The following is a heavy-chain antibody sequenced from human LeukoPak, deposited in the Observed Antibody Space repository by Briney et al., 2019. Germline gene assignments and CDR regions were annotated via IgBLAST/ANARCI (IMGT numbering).Heavy chain of an antibody. Sequence: ASVKVSCKASGYTFTGYYMHWVRQAPGQGLEWMGWINPNSGGTNYAQKFQGRVTMTRDTSTSTVYMELSSLRSEDTAVYYCASSAGTRWAFDYWGQGTLVTVSS. D-gene: IGHD6-13*01. CDR2: INPNSGGT. CDR1: GYTFTGYY. J-gene: IGHJ4*02. V-gene: IGHV1-2*02. CDR3: ASSAGTRWAFDY.